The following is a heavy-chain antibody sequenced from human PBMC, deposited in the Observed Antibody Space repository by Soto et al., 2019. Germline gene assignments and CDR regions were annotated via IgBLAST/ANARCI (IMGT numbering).Heavy chain of an antibody. D-gene: IGHD6-13*01. CDR3: AKDRSSSSWYMGAGGDAFDI. CDR1: GFTFSSYA. J-gene: IGHJ3*02. CDR2: ISGSGGST. V-gene: IGHV3-23*01. Sequence: EVQLLESGGGLVQPGGSLRLSCAASGFTFSSYAMSWVRQAPGKGLEWVSAISGSGGSTYYADSVKGRFTISRDNSKNTLYLQMNSLRDEVTAVYYCAKDRSSSSWYMGAGGDAFDIWGQGTLVTVSS.